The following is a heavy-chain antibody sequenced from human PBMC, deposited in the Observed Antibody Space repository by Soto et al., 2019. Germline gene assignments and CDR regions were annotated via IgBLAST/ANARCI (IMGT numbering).Heavy chain of an antibody. CDR1: GFTFSSYE. J-gene: IGHJ4*02. Sequence: PVGSLRLSCAASGFTFSSYEMNWVRQAPGKGLEWVSYISSSGSTIYYADSVKGRFTISRDNAKNSLYLQMNSLRAEDTAVYYCARDTDVGGSYHFDYWGQGTLVTVSS. CDR3: ARDTDVGGSYHFDY. V-gene: IGHV3-48*03. D-gene: IGHD1-26*01. CDR2: ISSSGSTI.